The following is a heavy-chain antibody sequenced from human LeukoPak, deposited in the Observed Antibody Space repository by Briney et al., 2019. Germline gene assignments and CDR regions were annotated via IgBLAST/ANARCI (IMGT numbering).Heavy chain of an antibody. Sequence: HPSETLSLTCAVYGGSFSSYWMHWVRQAPGKGPVWVSRINNDGSGTTYADSVKGRFTISRDDAKNTLYLQMNSLRAEDTAVYYCVRGGESTWSWGQGTLVTVSS. V-gene: IGHV3-74*01. J-gene: IGHJ5*02. CDR1: GGSFSSYW. D-gene: IGHD2-15*01. CDR2: INNDGSGT. CDR3: VRGGESTWS.